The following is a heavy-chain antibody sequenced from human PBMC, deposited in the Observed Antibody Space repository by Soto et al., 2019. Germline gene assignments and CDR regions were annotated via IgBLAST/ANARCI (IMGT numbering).Heavy chain of an antibody. CDR2: ISAYNGNT. CDR3: ASTFLYGVLDY. D-gene: IGHD2-8*01. CDR1: GYTFTSYG. Sequence: QVHLVQSGAEVKKPGASVKVSCKASGYTFTSYGISWVRQAPGQGLEWMGWISAYNGNTNYAQKLQGRVTMTTDTSTSTAHMELRSLRTDATAVYYCASTFLYGVLDYWGQGTLVTVSA. V-gene: IGHV1-18*01. J-gene: IGHJ4*02.